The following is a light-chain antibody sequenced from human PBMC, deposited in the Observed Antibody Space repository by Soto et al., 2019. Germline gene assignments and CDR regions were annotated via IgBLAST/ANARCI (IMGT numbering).Light chain of an antibody. CDR1: QSVSNY. CDR2: DPT. Sequence: ENVLTQSPATLSLSPGERATLSCRASQSVSNYLAWYQQKPGQAPRLLIYDPTNRATGIPPRFSGSGSGTDFTLTISGLEPEAFAVYGCQQRGRWPQYTFGGGTQVEIK. V-gene: IGKV3-11*01. J-gene: IGKJ4*01. CDR3: QQRGRWPQYT.